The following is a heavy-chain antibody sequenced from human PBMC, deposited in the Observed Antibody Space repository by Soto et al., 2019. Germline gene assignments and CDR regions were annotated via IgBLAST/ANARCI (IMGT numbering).Heavy chain of an antibody. V-gene: IGHV3-30*18. CDR1: GFTFSDFG. Sequence: GGTLRLSCEVSGFTFSDFGLDWVRQAPGKGLEWVAIISHAGSKRFYAYPVKGRFTTFRTTSKNTPYLQMSSLRPEATAFYYFAKTATYVDGYDNAGYSSEDYWGHGTLVTVSS. J-gene: IGHJ4*01. CDR3: AKTATYVDGYDNAGYSSEDY. CDR2: ISHAGSKR. D-gene: IGHD3-22*01.